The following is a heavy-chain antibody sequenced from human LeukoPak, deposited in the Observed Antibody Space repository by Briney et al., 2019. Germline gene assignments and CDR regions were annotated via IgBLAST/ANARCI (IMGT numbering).Heavy chain of an antibody. CDR2: IYYSGST. CDR1: GGSFSGYY. Sequence: SETLSLTCAVYGGSFSGYYWSWIRQPPGKGLEWIGYIYYSGSTNYNPSLKSRVTISVDTSKNQFSLKLSSVTAADTAVYYCARDLTVSGYPQYMDVWGKGTTVTVSS. CDR3: ARDLTVSGYPQYMDV. J-gene: IGHJ6*03. D-gene: IGHD3-9*01. V-gene: IGHV4-59*01.